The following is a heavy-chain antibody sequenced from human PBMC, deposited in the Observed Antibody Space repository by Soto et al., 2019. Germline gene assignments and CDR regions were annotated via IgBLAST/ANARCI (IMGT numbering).Heavy chain of an antibody. CDR3: ARAATLWFGASDY. V-gene: IGHV3-21*01. CDR2: ISTSSSYI. D-gene: IGHD3-10*01. J-gene: IGHJ4*02. Sequence: EVQLVESGGGLVKPGGSLRLSCAASGFTFSSYFMNWVRQAPGKGLEWVSSISTSSSYIYYADSVKGRLTISRDNAKNSLYLQMNSLRAADTAVYYCARAATLWFGASDYWGQGTLVTVSS. CDR1: GFTFSSYF.